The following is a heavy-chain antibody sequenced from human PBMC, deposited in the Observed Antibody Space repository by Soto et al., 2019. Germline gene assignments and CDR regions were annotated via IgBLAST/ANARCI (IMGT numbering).Heavy chain of an antibody. Sequence: QLQLQESGSGLVKPSQTLTLTCAVSGGSISSGGYSWSWIRQPPGKGLEWIGYIYHSGSTYYNPSHQRRVTLSVGRSKYQFSLKLSSVTAADTAVYYCAAGGGLPRYYWGQGTLVTVSS. V-gene: IGHV4-30-2*01. J-gene: IGHJ4*02. D-gene: IGHD5-12*01. CDR3: AAGGGLPRYY. CDR1: GGSISSGGYS. CDR2: IYHSGST.